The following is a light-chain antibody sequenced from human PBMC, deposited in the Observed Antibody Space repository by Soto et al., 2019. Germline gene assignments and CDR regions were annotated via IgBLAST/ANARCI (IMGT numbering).Light chain of an antibody. Sequence: QSVLTQPPSVSAAPRQKVTISCSGSSSNIRNNYVSWYQQLPGTAPKLLIYDNNKRPSGIPDRFSGSKSGTSATLAITGLQAEDEADYYCHCYDSSLSGSVFGGGTKATVL. CDR3: HCYDSSLSGSV. J-gene: IGLJ3*02. CDR1: SSNIRNNY. V-gene: IGLV1-51*01. CDR2: DNN.